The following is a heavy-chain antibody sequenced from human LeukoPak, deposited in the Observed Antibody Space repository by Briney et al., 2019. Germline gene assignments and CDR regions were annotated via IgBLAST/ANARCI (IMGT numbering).Heavy chain of an antibody. D-gene: IGHD6-19*01. V-gene: IGHV3-21*01. J-gene: IGHJ4*02. CDR1: GFTFSSYS. Sequence: GGSLRLSCAASGFTFSSYSMNWVRQAPGKGLEWVSSISSSSSYIYYADSVKGRFTISRDNAKNSLYLQMNSLRAEDTAVYYCARHHVVVAGTTKTLDYWGQGTLVTVSS. CDR3: ARHHVVVAGTTKTLDY. CDR2: ISSSSSYI.